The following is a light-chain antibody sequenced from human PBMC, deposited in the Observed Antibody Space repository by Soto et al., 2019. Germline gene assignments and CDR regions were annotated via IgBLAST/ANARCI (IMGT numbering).Light chain of an antibody. Sequence: QSVLTQSPSVSGTPGQRVTISCSGSSSNIGSNIVNWYQQLPGTAPKLLIYSSNQRSSGVPDRFSGSKSGTSASLAISGLQSEDEADYHCGAWDDSLNGWVFGGGTQLTVL. J-gene: IGLJ3*02. CDR2: SSN. CDR1: SSNIGSNI. V-gene: IGLV1-44*01. CDR3: GAWDDSLNGWV.